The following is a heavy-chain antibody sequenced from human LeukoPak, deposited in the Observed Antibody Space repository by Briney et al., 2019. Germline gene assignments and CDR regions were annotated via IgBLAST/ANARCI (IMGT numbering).Heavy chain of an antibody. Sequence: GGSLRLSCAASGFTFSDYNMNWVRQAPGKGLEWVSAISGSGGSTYYADSVKGRFTISRDNSKNTLYLQMNSLRAEDTAVYYCAKEGYCSSTSCRYYFHYWGQGTLVTVSS. V-gene: IGHV3-23*01. D-gene: IGHD2-2*01. CDR2: ISGSGGST. CDR3: AKEGYCSSTSCRYYFHY. J-gene: IGHJ4*02. CDR1: GFTFSDYN.